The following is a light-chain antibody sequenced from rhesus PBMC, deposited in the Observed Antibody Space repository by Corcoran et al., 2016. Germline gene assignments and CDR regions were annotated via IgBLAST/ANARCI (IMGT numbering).Light chain of an antibody. J-gene: IGKJ3*01. CDR1: QSVSSS. CDR2: GSS. CDR3: QQYSHWAFT. V-gene: IGKV3-42*03. Sequence: EIVLTQSPASPSLSPGERATLSCRASQSVSSSLAWYQQKPGQVPRLLIYGSSRRATGIPDRFSGTGSGTEFTLTIRNLETGDFAVYYCQQYSHWAFTFGPGTKLDIK.